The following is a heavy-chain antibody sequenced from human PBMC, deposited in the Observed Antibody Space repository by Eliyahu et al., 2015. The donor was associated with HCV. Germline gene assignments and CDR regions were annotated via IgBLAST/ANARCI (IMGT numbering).Heavy chain of an antibody. CDR3: ARDRPYGSYDY. D-gene: IGHD3-10*01. Sequence: EVQLVESGGGLVQPGGSLRLSCAASGFTFTDYWMSWVRQAPGERLEWVANIKEDGSAKTYMDSVEGRFIISRDNAKNLVYLQMFSLRAEDTAIYYCARDRPYGSYDYWGQGTLVTVSS. CDR1: GFTFTDYW. J-gene: IGHJ4*02. CDR2: IKEDGSAK. V-gene: IGHV3-7*01.